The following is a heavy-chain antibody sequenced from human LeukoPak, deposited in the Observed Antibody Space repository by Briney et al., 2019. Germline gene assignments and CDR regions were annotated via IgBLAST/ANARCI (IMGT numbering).Heavy chain of an antibody. Sequence: RSSETLSLTCAVYGGSFSGYYWSWIRQPPGKGLEWIGEINHSGSTNYNPSLKSRVTISVDTSKNQFSLKLSSVTAADTAVYYCARSGSWVAVGYFDYWGQGTLDTVSS. D-gene: IGHD2-15*01. CDR2: INHSGST. CDR1: GGSFSGYY. V-gene: IGHV4-34*01. CDR3: ARSGSWVAVGYFDY. J-gene: IGHJ4*02.